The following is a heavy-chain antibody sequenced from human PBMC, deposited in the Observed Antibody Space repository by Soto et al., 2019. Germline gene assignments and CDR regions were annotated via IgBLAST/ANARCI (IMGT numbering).Heavy chain of an antibody. J-gene: IGHJ6*02. V-gene: IGHV4-39*01. Sequence: PSETLSLTCTVSGGSISSSSYYWGWIRQPPGKGLEWIGSIYYSGSTYYNPSLKSRVTISVDTSKNQFSLKLSSVTAADTAVYYCASTNYDFWSGYTPDYYGMDVWGQGTTVTVSS. CDR3: ASTNYDFWSGYTPDYYGMDV. D-gene: IGHD3-3*01. CDR2: IYYSGST. CDR1: GGSISSSSYY.